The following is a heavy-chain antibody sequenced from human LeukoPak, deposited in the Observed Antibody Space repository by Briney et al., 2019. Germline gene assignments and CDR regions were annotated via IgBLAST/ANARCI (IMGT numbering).Heavy chain of an antibody. D-gene: IGHD1-26*01. J-gene: IGHJ5*02. CDR3: ARDGGLVGATT. CDR2: IYHSGST. CDR1: GGSTSSSNW. Sequence: SETLSLTCAVSGGSTSSSNWWSWVRQPPGKGLEWIGEIYHSGSTNYNPSLKSRVTISVDRSKNQFSLKLSSVTASDTAVYYCARDGGLVGATTWGQGTLVTVSS. V-gene: IGHV4-4*02.